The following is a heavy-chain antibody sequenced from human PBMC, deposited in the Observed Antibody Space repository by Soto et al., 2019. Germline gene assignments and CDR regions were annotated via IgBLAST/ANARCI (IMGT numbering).Heavy chain of an antibody. CDR2: ISFDGNNK. CDR3: ARDPQIGNYGHNWFDL. CDR1: GFTFRSYS. Sequence: WGSLRLSCAASGFTFRSYSMHWVRQAPGKGLEWVAIISFDGNNKYYADSVKGRFTIAKDNAKNTLDLQMNSLRSEDTAVYFCARDPQIGNYGHNWFDLWGQGTLVTVSS. V-gene: IGHV3-30-3*01. D-gene: IGHD3-10*01. J-gene: IGHJ5*02.